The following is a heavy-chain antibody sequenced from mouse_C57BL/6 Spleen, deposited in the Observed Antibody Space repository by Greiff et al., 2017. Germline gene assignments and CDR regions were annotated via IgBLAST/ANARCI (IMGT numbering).Heavy chain of an antibody. J-gene: IGHJ2*01. V-gene: IGHV1-64*01. CDR2: IHPNSGST. Sequence: VQLQQSGAELVKPGASVKLSCKASGYTFTSYWMHWVKQRPGQGLEWIGMIHPNSGSTNYNEKFKSKATLTVDKSSSTAYMQLSSLTSEDSAVYYCARWYQDLYYCDYWGTGTTVTVSS. CDR3: ARWYQDLYYCDY. D-gene: IGHD1-1*02. CDR1: GYTFTSYW.